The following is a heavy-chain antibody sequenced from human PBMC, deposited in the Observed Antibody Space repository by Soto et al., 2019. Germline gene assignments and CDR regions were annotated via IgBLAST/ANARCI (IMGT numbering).Heavy chain of an antibody. CDR1: GFTFSRYW. Sequence: GGSLRLSCASSGFTFSRYWMHLVRQAPGERPVWVSRINSDGSTTNYADSVEGRLTISRDNAKNTLFLQMNSLSAEDTSVYYCARDNWGSMPDYWGQGTLVTVSS. D-gene: IGHD7-27*01. V-gene: IGHV3-74*01. CDR3: ARDNWGSMPDY. CDR2: INSDGSTT. J-gene: IGHJ4*02.